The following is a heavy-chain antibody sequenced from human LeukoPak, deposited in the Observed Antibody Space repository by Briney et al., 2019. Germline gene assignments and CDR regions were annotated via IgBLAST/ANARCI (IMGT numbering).Heavy chain of an antibody. CDR2: ISYSGNI. J-gene: IGHJ4*02. CDR3: ARGGGYNSPFGY. Sequence: SETLSLTCTVSGGSISSYYWNWIRQPPGKGLEWIGYISYSGNINYNPFLKSRVTISVDTSKNQFSLKLSSVTAADTDVYYCARGGGYNSPFGYWGQGALVPVSS. CDR1: GGSISSYY. V-gene: IGHV4-59*01. D-gene: IGHD5-24*01.